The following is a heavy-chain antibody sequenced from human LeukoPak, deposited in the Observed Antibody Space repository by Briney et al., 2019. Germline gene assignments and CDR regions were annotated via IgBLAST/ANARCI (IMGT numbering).Heavy chain of an antibody. CDR2: VYYSGST. V-gene: IGHV4-39*07. CDR3: AREYYGSGSYPDY. J-gene: IGHJ4*02. CDR1: DGSISSSSYY. Sequence: SETLSLTCTVSDGSISSSSYYWGWIRQPPGKGLEWIGSVYYSGSTYYNPSLKSRVTISVDTSKNQFSLKLSSVTAADTAVYYCAREYYGSGSYPDYWGQGTPVTVSS. D-gene: IGHD3-10*01.